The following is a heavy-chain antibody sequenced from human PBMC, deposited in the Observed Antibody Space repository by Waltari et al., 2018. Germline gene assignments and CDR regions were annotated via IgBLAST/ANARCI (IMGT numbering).Heavy chain of an antibody. Sequence: EVQLVESGGGLVKPGGSLSLSCAASGFTFSSYSMNGVPQAPGKGLEWVSSISSSSSYIYYADSVKGRFTISRDNAKNSLYLQMNSLRAEDTAVYYCARRGATLEWLLYPQTYFDYWGQGTLVTVSS. V-gene: IGHV3-21*01. CDR1: GFTFSSYS. CDR3: ARRGATLEWLLYPQTYFDY. D-gene: IGHD3-3*01. J-gene: IGHJ4*02. CDR2: ISSSSSYI.